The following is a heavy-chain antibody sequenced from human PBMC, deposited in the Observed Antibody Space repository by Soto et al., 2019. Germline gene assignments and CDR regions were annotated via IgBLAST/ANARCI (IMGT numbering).Heavy chain of an antibody. J-gene: IGHJ4*02. CDR2: VYHSGIT. V-gene: IGHV4-61*01. Sequence: KTSETLSLTCRVSGASVSSETHFWTWIRQPPGKGLEWIGYVYHSGITNSNPALTSRVTVSADKSRNQFPLTLDSVTPADTAVYYCVREDMSGTYYFDYWGPGTLVTVSS. D-gene: IGHD1-26*01. CDR1: GASVSSETHF. CDR3: VREDMSGTYYFDY.